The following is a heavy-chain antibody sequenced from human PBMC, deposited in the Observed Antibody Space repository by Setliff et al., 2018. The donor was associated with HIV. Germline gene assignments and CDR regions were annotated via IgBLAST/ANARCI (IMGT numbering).Heavy chain of an antibody. D-gene: IGHD4-4*01. Sequence: GGSLRLSCAASGFTFGDYYMSWIRQAPGKGLEWVSYISRSGTIIYYADSVKGRFTISRDNAKNSLYLQMNSLRAEDTAVYYCARDTELAYVDYWGQGTLVTVSS. J-gene: IGHJ4*02. CDR2: ISRSGTII. V-gene: IGHV3-11*01. CDR3: ARDTELAYVDY. CDR1: GFTFGDYY.